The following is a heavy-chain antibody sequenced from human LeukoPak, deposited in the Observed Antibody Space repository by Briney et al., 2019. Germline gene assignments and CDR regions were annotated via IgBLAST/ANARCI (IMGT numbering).Heavy chain of an antibody. V-gene: IGHV4-4*07. D-gene: IGHD2-2*02. CDR3: ARGGRLGYCSSTSCYTAVGSYGRSFGY. CDR2: IYTSGST. Sequence: SETLSLTCSVSGGSITSYYWSWIRKPAGKGLEWIGRIYTSGSTNYNPSLKSRVTISVDTSKNQFSLKLSSVTAADTAVYYCARGGRLGYCSSTSCYTAVGSYGRSFGYWGQGTLVTVSS. J-gene: IGHJ4*02. CDR1: GGSITSYY.